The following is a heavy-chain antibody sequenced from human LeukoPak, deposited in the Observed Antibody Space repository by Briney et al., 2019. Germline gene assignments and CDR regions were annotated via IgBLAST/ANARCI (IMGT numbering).Heavy chain of an antibody. J-gene: IGHJ4*02. CDR2: IYYSGST. CDR3: ARDGQRDTRPY. CDR1: GGPLSSSSYY. D-gene: IGHD5-18*01. V-gene: IGHV4-39*07. Sequence: SETLSLTCTVSGGPLSSSSYYWGWIRRSPGKGLEWIGSIYYSGSTYYNPSLKSRVTISVDTSKHQFSLQLSSVTAADTAVYYCARDGQRDTRPYWGQGTLVTVSS.